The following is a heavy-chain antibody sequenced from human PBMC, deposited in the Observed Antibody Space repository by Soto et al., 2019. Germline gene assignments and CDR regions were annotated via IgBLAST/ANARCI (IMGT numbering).Heavy chain of an antibody. CDR3: TRHKSSDYVQGYFQY. V-gene: IGHV4-59*08. J-gene: IGHJ1*01. CDR2: INYSGST. CDR1: GGSISGYY. D-gene: IGHD4-17*01. Sequence: SETLSLTCTVSGGSISGYYWSWIRQPPGKRLEWIGYINYSGSTNYNPSLKSRVTISVDTSKTHFSLKLTSVAVADTAIYYCTRHKSSDYVQGYFQYWSQGTLVTVS.